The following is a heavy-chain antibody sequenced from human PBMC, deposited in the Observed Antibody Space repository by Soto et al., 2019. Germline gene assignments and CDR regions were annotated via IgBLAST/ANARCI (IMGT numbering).Heavy chain of an antibody. Sequence: GASVKVSCKDSQYALTSYAIHWLRQAPGQSLEWMGWINAGSGGSKYSQKFQGRVTISSDTSASTAYMELSSLRSEDTAVYYCARELQGLYFFDYWGQGTLVTVSS. V-gene: IGHV1-3*01. D-gene: IGHD4-4*01. CDR1: QYALTSYA. CDR2: INAGSGGS. J-gene: IGHJ4*02. CDR3: ARELQGLYFFDY.